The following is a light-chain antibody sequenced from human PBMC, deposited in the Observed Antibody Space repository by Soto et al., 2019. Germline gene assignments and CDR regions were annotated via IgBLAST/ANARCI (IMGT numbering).Light chain of an antibody. CDR2: DVN. CDR3: CSYAGSTYV. V-gene: IGLV2-11*01. J-gene: IGLJ1*01. Sequence: QSALTQPRSVSGSPGQSVTISCTGTSSDVGSYNYVSWYQQHPDKAPKTLIFDVNQRPLGVPDRFSGSRSGNTASLTIFGLQPEDEADYYCCSYAGSTYVFGIGTKLTVL. CDR1: SSDVGSYNY.